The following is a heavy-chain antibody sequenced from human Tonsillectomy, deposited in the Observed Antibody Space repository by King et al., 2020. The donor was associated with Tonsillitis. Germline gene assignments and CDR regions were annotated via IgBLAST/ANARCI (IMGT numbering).Heavy chain of an antibody. J-gene: IGHJ5*02. Sequence: QLVQSGAEVKKPGASVKVSCKASGYTFTGYYMHWVRQAPGQGLEWMGWINPNSGGTNFAQKFQGRVIMTRDTAISTAYMELGRLTSDDTAIYYCARDLGPNWFDPWGQGTLVIVSS. CDR1: GYTFTGYY. D-gene: IGHD7-27*01. V-gene: IGHV1-2*02. CDR3: ARDLGPNWFDP. CDR2: INPNSGGT.